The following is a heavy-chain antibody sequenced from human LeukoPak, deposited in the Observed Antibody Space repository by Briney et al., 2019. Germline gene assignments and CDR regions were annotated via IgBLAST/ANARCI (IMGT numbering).Heavy chain of an antibody. CDR3: ARVIGGTIDY. Sequence: SETLSLTCTVSGGSISSYYWSWIRQPPGKGLEWIGYIYYSGSTNYNPSLRSRVTISVDTSKNQFSLKLSSVTAADTAVYYCARVIGGTIDYWGQGTLVTVSS. V-gene: IGHV4-59*01. D-gene: IGHD2-15*01. CDR1: GGSISSYY. CDR2: IYYSGST. J-gene: IGHJ4*02.